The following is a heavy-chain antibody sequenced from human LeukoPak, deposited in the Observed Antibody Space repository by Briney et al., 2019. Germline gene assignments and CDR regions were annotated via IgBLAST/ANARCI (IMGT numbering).Heavy chain of an antibody. Sequence: ASVTVSFKASGYTFTSYDINWVRKATGQGLEWMGWISAYNGNTNYAQKLQGRVTMTTDTSTSTAYLEVRSLSTDDTAGHYLRKAGAAPPPYLDYWGQGTLVTVSS. CDR3: RKAGAAPPPYLDY. D-gene: IGHD6-6*01. CDR2: ISAYNGNT. J-gene: IGHJ4*02. CDR1: GYTFTSYD. V-gene: IGHV1-18*01.